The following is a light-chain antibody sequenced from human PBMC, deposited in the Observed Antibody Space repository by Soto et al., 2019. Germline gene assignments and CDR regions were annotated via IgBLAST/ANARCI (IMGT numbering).Light chain of an antibody. Sequence: EIVMTQSPATLSVSPGERATLSCRASQSVSSNLAWYQQKPGQAPRLLIYGAFTSATGIPVRFSGSESGTEFTLTISSLQSEDFAVYYCQQYKNWPPLTFGGGTKVEIK. J-gene: IGKJ4*01. CDR3: QQYKNWPPLT. V-gene: IGKV3-15*01. CDR1: QSVSSN. CDR2: GAF.